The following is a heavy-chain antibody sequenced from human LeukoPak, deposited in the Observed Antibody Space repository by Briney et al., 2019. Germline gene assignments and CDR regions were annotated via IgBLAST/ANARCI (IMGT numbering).Heavy chain of an antibody. V-gene: IGHV1-18*01. CDR1: GYTFATYD. J-gene: IGHJ5*02. D-gene: IGHD3-10*01. Sequence: ASVKVSCKATGYTFATYDINWVRQAPGQGLEWMGWISAYNGNTNYAQKLQGRVTMTTDTSTSTAYMELRSLRSDDTAVYYCARARVRAPFDPWGQGTLVTVSS. CDR3: ARARVRAPFDP. CDR2: ISAYNGNT.